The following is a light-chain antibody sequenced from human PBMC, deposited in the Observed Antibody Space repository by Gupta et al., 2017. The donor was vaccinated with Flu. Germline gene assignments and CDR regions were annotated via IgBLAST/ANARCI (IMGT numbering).Light chain of an antibody. CDR1: SRSIATNY. CDR3: QSYDSFNRYVV. CDR2: VDN. Sequence: NVMPTQTQSVSESPGQTVTISCTCSSRSIATNYLQWYHQRPDSSPTIVIYVDNLIPSVVPDRSSRSFDSSSNSASLTITGLQPEDEADYYCQSYDSFNRYVVFGGGTKLTVL. V-gene: IGLV6-57*01. J-gene: IGLJ2*01.